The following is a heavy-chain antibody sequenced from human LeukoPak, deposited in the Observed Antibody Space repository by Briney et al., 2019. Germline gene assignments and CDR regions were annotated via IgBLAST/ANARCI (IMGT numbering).Heavy chain of an antibody. Sequence: GASVKVSCKASGGTFSSYAISWVRQAPGQGLEWMGRIIPILGIANYAQKFQGRVTITADKSTSTAYMELSSLRSEDTAVYYCATDRGHRPRRWLQSGGGRAPRPFDYWGQGTLVTVSS. D-gene: IGHD5-24*01. J-gene: IGHJ4*02. CDR2: IIPILGIA. CDR3: ATDRGHRPRRWLQSGGGRAPRPFDY. V-gene: IGHV1-69*04. CDR1: GGTFSSYA.